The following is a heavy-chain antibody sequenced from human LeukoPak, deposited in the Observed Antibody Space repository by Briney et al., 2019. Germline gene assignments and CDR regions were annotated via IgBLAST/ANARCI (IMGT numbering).Heavy chain of an antibody. Sequence: SETLSLTCTVSGGSISSYYWSWIRQPPGKGLEWIGYIYYSGSTNYNPSLKSRVTISVDTSKNQFSLKLSSVTAADTAVYYCASWIHYYDSSGGVIWGQGTMVTVSS. D-gene: IGHD3-22*01. CDR1: GGSISSYY. CDR2: IYYSGST. J-gene: IGHJ3*02. V-gene: IGHV4-59*12. CDR3: ASWIHYYDSSGGVI.